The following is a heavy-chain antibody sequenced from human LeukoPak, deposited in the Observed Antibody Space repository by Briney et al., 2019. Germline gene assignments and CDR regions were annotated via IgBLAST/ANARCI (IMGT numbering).Heavy chain of an antibody. CDR2: IKSDGSTT. Sequence: PGGSLRLSCAASGFTFSSYWMHWVRQAPGKGLVWVSRIKSDGSTTTYADSVKGRFTISRDNAKNTLYLQMNGLRAEDTAVYYCARVVDTHFDYWGQGTLVTVSS. CDR3: ARVVDTHFDY. D-gene: IGHD5-18*01. J-gene: IGHJ4*02. CDR1: GFTFSSYW. V-gene: IGHV3-74*01.